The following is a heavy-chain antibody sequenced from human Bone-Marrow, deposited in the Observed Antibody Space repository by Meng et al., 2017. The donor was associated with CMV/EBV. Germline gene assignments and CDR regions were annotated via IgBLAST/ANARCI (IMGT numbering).Heavy chain of an antibody. CDR3: ARDVVAARPPNWFDP. V-gene: IGHV3-23*01. CDR2: ISGSGGST. D-gene: IGHD6-6*01. CDR1: GFRFGDYA. Sequence: GESLKISCSASGFRFGDYAMSWVRQAPGKGLEWVSAISGSGGSTYYADSVKGRFTISRDNSKNTLYLQMNSLRAEDTAVYYCARDVVAARPPNWFDPWGQGTLVTVSS. J-gene: IGHJ5*02.